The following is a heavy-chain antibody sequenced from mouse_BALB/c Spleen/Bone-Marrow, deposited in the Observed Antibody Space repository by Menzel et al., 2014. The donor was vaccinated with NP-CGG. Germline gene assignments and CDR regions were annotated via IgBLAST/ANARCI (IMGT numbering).Heavy chain of an antibody. Sequence: VQLQESGAELVRPGTSVKVSCKASGYAFTNYLIDWVKQRPGQGLEWIGVINPGSGGTNYNEKFKGKATLTADKSSSTAYMQLSSLTSDDSAVYFCGRHYFDYWGQGTTLTVSS. V-gene: IGHV1-54*01. CDR3: GRHYFDY. CDR2: INPGSGGT. CDR1: GYAFTNYL. J-gene: IGHJ2*01.